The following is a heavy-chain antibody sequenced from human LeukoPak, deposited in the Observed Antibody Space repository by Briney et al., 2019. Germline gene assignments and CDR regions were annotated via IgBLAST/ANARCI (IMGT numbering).Heavy chain of an antibody. D-gene: IGHD6-19*01. V-gene: IGHV4-4*07. Sequence: TSETLSLTCTVSGGSISSYYWSWIRQPAGKGLEWIGRIYTSGSTNYNPSLKSRVTMSVDTSKNQFSLKLSSVTAADTAVYYCARGKQSGVEIWSDPWGQGTLVTVYS. J-gene: IGHJ5*02. CDR1: GGSISSYY. CDR2: IYTSGST. CDR3: ARGKQSGVEIWSDP.